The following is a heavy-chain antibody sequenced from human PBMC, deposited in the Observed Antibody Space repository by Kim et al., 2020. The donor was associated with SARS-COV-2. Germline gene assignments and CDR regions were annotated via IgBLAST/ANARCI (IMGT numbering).Heavy chain of an antibody. CDR3: ARGDYYDDSGYRPFGY. CDR1: GGSVSSGRYY. V-gene: IGHV4-61*01. Sequence: SETLSPTCTVSGGSVSSGRYYWTWIRQPPGKGLEWIGYMFTSGSTNYNPSLKSRVTISVDTSKNQFSLTLSSVTAADTAVYYCARGDYYDDSGYRPFGYWGQGTLVAVSS. D-gene: IGHD3-22*01. J-gene: IGHJ4*02. CDR2: MFTSGST.